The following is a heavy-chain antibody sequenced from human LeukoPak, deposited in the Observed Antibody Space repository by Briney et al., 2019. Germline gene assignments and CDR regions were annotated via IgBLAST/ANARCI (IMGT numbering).Heavy chain of an antibody. Sequence: SETLSLTCAVYGGSFSGYYWSWIRQPPGKGLEWIGEINHSGSTNYNPSLKSRVTISVDTSKNQFSLKLSSVTAADTAVYYCARREGNWFGPWGQGTLVTVSS. D-gene: IGHD1-26*01. CDR3: ARREGNWFGP. J-gene: IGHJ5*02. V-gene: IGHV4-34*01. CDR2: INHSGST. CDR1: GGSFSGYY.